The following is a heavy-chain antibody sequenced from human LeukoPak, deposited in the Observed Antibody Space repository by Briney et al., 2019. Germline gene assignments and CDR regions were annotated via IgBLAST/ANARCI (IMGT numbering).Heavy chain of an antibody. CDR2: IYPRDGST. J-gene: IGHJ4*02. V-gene: IGHV1-46*01. Sequence: ASVKVSCKASGHTFTSNYIHWVRQAPGQGLEWMGMIYPRDGSTSYAQKFQGRVTVTRDTSTSTVHMELSGLRSEDTAVYYCARGKYCGGDCYSRFDYWGQGTLVTVSS. CDR1: GHTFTSNY. D-gene: IGHD2-21*02. CDR3: ARGKYCGGDCYSRFDY.